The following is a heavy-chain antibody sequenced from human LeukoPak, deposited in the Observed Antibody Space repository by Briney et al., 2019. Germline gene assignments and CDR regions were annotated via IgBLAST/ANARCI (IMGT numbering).Heavy chain of an antibody. V-gene: IGHV3-21*01. D-gene: IGHD3-22*01. J-gene: IGHJ4*02. CDR2: ISSSSSYI. CDR3: ARDLFYYDSSGFDY. CDR1: GFSLSDYT. Sequence: GGSLTLSCAAAGFSLSDYTMNWVRQAPGKGLEWVSSISSSSSYIYYADSVKGRFTISRDNAKNSLDLQLNSLRAEDSAVYYCARDLFYYDSSGFDYWGQGTLVTVSS.